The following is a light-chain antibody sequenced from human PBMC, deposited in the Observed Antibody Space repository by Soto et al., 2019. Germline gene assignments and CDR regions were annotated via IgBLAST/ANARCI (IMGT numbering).Light chain of an antibody. CDR3: HQSYITPPA. Sequence: DVQMTQSPSSLSASVGDRVTITCRASQNIDIYLNWYQQKPGRPPTLLIYTTSRLQSGVPTRFSGSGSGTDFTLTISNLQPEGFATYSCHQSYITPPAFGQGTKVDIK. CDR2: TTS. J-gene: IGKJ2*01. V-gene: IGKV1-39*01. CDR1: QNIDIY.